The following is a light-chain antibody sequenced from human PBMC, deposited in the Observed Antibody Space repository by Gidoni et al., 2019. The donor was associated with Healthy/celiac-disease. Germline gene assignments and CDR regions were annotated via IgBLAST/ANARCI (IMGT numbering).Light chain of an antibody. CDR2: DAS. CDR1: QDISHY. Sequence: DIQMTQSPSSLSASVGDRVTITCQASQDISHYLNWYQQKPGKAPKLLIYDASNLETGVPSRFSGSGSVTDFTFTISSLQPEDIATYYCQQYDNLPLTFGGGTKVEIK. CDR3: QQYDNLPLT. V-gene: IGKV1-33*01. J-gene: IGKJ4*01.